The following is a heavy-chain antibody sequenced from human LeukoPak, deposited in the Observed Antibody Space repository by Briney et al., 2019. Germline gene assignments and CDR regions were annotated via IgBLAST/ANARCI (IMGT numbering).Heavy chain of an antibody. D-gene: IGHD3-3*01. CDR3: ARGQSITIFGVVIY. Sequence: ASVKVSCKASGGTFSSYAISWVRQAPGQGLVWMGGIIPIFGTANYAQKFQGRVTITADESTSTAHMELSSLRSEDTAVYYCARGQSITIFGVVIYWGQGTLVTVSS. J-gene: IGHJ4*02. V-gene: IGHV1-69*13. CDR2: IIPIFGTA. CDR1: GGTFSSYA.